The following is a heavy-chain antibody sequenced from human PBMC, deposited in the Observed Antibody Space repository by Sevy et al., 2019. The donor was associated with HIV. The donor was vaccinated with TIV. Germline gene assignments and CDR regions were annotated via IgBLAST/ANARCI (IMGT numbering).Heavy chain of an antibody. J-gene: IGHJ6*02. CDR1: GYSISSGYY. CDR3: ARAGSGYYYYYYYGMDV. CDR2: IYHSGST. D-gene: IGHD3-22*01. Sequence: SETLSLTCAVSGYSISSGYYWGWIRQPPGKGLEWIASIYHSGSTYYNPSLKSRVTISVDTSKNQFSLKLSAVTAADTAVYYCARAGSGYYYYYYYGMDVWGQGTTVTVSS. V-gene: IGHV4-38-2*01.